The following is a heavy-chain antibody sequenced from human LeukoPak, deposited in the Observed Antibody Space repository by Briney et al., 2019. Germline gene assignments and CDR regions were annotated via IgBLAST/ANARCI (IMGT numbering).Heavy chain of an antibody. Sequence: ASVKVSCKASGGTFSSYAISWVRQAPGQGLEWMGGIIPIFGTANYAQKFKGRVTITADESTSTAYMELSSLRSEDTAVYYCATPDTNYYDSSGYLPVFDYWGQGTLVTVSS. CDR3: ATPDTNYYDSSGYLPVFDY. CDR2: IIPIFGTA. D-gene: IGHD3-22*01. J-gene: IGHJ4*02. V-gene: IGHV1-69*13. CDR1: GGTFSSYA.